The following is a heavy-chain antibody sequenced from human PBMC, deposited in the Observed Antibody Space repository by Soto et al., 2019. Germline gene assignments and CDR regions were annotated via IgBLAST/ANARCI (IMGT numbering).Heavy chain of an antibody. V-gene: IGHV4-34*01. CDR2: INHSGST. D-gene: IGHD3-22*01. CDR3: ARRLYYDSSGFEGGGMDV. J-gene: IGHJ6*02. Sequence: SQTLSLTCAVYGGPFSGYYWTWIRQPPGTGLEWIGEINHSGSTNYNPSLKSRVTISVDTSKNQFSLKLSSVTAADTAVYYCARRLYYDSSGFEGGGMDVWGQGTTVTVSS. CDR1: GGPFSGYY.